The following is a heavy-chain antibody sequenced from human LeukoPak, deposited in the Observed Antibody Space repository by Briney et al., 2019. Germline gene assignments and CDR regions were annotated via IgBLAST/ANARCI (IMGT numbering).Heavy chain of an antibody. CDR3: AKDSGYYDSSGYYLDAFDI. J-gene: IGHJ3*02. Sequence: GGSLRLSCAASGFTFSSYGMHWVRQAPGKGLEWVAFIRYDGSNKYYADSVKGRFTISRDNSKNTLYLQMNSLRAEDTAVYYCAKDSGYYDSSGYYLDAFDIWGQGTMVTVSS. CDR2: IRYDGSNK. D-gene: IGHD3-22*01. CDR1: GFTFSSYG. V-gene: IGHV3-30*02.